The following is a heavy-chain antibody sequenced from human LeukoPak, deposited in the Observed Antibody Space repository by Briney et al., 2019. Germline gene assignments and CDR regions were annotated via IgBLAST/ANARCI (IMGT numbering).Heavy chain of an antibody. D-gene: IGHD1-26*01. Sequence: SVKVSCKASGYTFTSYAISWVRQAPGQGLEWMGGIIPIFGTANYAQKFQGRVTITADESTSTAYMELSSLRSGDTAVYYCARRPREWELLSSWFDPWGQGTLVTVSS. CDR3: ARRPREWELLSSWFDP. J-gene: IGHJ5*02. V-gene: IGHV1-69*13. CDR1: GYTFTSYA. CDR2: IIPIFGTA.